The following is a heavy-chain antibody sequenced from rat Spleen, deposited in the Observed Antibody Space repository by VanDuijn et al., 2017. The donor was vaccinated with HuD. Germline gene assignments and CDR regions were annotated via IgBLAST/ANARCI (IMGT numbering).Heavy chain of an antibody. CDR1: GFTFNNYW. Sequence: EVQLVESGGGLVQPGRSLKLSCVASGFTFNNYWMTWIRQAPGKGLECIASITTTGGTTYYPDSVKGRFTISRDNAKSTLYLQMDSLRSEDTATYYCARRGNSVFWNFDFWGPGTMVSVSS. D-gene: IGHD4-4*01. CDR3: ARRGNSVFWNFDF. J-gene: IGHJ1*01. V-gene: IGHV5-31*01. CDR2: ITTTGGTT.